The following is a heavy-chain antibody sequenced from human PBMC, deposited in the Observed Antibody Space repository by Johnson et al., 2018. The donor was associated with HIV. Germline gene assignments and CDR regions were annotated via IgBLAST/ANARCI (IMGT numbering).Heavy chain of an antibody. D-gene: IGHD6-6*01. V-gene: IGHV3-53*01. CDR2: IYSGGRT. Sequence: VQLVESGGGLMQPGGSLRLSCVASGFTVSNNFMSWVRQAPGKGLEWVSVIYSGGRTYYTDSVKGRFTISRDNAKNSLYLQMNSLRAEDTAVYYCARSGAASIAARGDAFDIWGQGTMVTVSS. CDR1: GFTVSNNF. J-gene: IGHJ3*02. CDR3: ARSGAASIAARGDAFDI.